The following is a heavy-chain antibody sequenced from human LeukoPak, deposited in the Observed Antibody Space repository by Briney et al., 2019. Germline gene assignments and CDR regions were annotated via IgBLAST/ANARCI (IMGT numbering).Heavy chain of an antibody. J-gene: IGHJ4*02. CDR2: INHSGST. Sequence: SETLSLTCAVYGGSFSGYYWSWIRQPPGKGLEWIGEINHSGSTYYNPSLKSRVTISVDTSKNQFSLKLSSVTAADTAVYYCARVTVGATGIDYWGQGTLVTVSS. CDR3: ARVTVGATGIDY. CDR1: GGSFSGYY. D-gene: IGHD1-26*01. V-gene: IGHV4-34*01.